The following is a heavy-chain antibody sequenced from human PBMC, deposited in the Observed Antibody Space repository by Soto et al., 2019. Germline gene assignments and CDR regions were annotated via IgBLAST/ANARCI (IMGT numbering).Heavy chain of an antibody. D-gene: IGHD1-1*01. J-gene: IGHJ6*02. Sequence: EVQLVESGGGLVQPGGSLRLSCAASKFTFSSVWMNWVRQAPGKGLAWVANIKADGGEKNYVDSVKGRFTISRDNAKNSLDLQMNSLRGEDTAVYYCARDWGTPGRGSAVGYYYHYGMDVWGQGTTVTVSS. CDR3: ARDWGTPGRGSAVGYYYHYGMDV. CDR2: IKADGGEK. CDR1: KFTFSSVW. V-gene: IGHV3-7*05.